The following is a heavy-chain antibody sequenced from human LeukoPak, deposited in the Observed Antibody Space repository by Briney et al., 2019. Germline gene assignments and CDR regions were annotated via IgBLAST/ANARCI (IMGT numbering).Heavy chain of an antibody. Sequence: PSETLSLTCTVSGGSISSHYWSWVRQPPGKGLEWIGYVLDNVRTKDNPSLNSRFTLSADTSKNQFSLRLTSVTAADTAVYYCARELWFVNAPGSWFDPWGQGTLVTVSS. CDR3: ARELWFVNAPGSWFDP. CDR1: GGSISSHY. CDR2: VLDNVRT. V-gene: IGHV4-59*11. J-gene: IGHJ5*02. D-gene: IGHD3-10*01.